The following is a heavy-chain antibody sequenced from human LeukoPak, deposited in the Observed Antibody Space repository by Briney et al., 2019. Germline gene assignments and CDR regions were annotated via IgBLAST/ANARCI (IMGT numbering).Heavy chain of an antibody. V-gene: IGHV4-39*01. CDR1: GGSISSSSYY. D-gene: IGHD2-2*01. CDR2: IYYSGST. J-gene: IGHJ4*02. Sequence: SETLSLTCTVSGGSISSSSYYWGWIRQPPGKGLEWIGSIYYSGSTYYNPSLKSRVTISVDTSKNQFSLKLSSVTAADTAVYYYARLTEIVVVPAADYWGQGTLVTVSS. CDR3: ARLTEIVVVPAADY.